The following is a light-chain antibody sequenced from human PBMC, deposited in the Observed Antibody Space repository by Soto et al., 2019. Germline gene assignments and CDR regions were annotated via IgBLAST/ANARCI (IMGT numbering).Light chain of an antibody. CDR2: GNS. J-gene: IGLJ1*01. CDR1: SSNIGAGYD. V-gene: IGLV1-40*01. Sequence: QSVLTQPPSVSGAPGQRVTISCTGSSSNIGAGYDVHWYQQLPGTAPKLLIYGNSNRPSGVPDRFSGSKSGTSASLAITGLQAEDEADYYCQSYDSSLSGLLYVFGTGTQLTVL. CDR3: QSYDSSLSGLLYV.